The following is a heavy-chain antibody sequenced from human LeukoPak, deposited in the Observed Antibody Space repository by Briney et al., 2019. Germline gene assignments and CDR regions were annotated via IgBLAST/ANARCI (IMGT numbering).Heavy chain of an antibody. Sequence: GGSLRLSCAASGFIFSSYAMSWVRQVPGKGLEWVANIKEDGSADYYVDSLKGRFTISKDNAKNSLYLQMNSLRVDDTAVYYCARDAGGYDLWGQGTLVTVSS. CDR2: IKEDGSAD. J-gene: IGHJ4*02. V-gene: IGHV3-7*01. D-gene: IGHD5-12*01. CDR3: ARDAGGYDL. CDR1: GFIFSSYA.